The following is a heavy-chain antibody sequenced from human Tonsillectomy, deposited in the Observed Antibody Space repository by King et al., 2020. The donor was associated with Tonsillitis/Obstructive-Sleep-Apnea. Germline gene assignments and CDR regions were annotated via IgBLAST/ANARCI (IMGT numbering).Heavy chain of an antibody. CDR2: ISSSGSTI. V-gene: IGHV3-48*03. Sequence: DVQLVESGGGLVQPGGSLRLSCAASGFTFSSYEMNWVRQAPGKGLEWVSYISSSGSTIYYANSVKGRFTISRDNAKNSLYRQMNSLRAEDTAVYYCARGIVGAPGAAFDIWGQGTMVTVSS. D-gene: IGHD1-26*01. CDR3: ARGIVGAPGAAFDI. CDR1: GFTFSSYE. J-gene: IGHJ3*02.